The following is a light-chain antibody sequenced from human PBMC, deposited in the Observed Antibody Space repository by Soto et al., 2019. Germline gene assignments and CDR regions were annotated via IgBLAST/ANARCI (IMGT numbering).Light chain of an antibody. CDR2: GTK. CDR1: QSVSGK. Sequence: EIVMTQSPDTLSVSPGERATLSCRASQSVSGKLPWYQQKPGQAPRLLIYGTKTRATGVPARFSGSGSGTEFTPTISSLQSEDFAIYYCQQYKNWPPWTFGQGTKLEIK. V-gene: IGKV3-15*01. J-gene: IGKJ1*01. CDR3: QQYKNWPPWT.